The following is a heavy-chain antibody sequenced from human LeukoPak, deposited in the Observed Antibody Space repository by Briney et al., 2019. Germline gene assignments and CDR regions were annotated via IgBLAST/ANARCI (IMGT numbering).Heavy chain of an antibody. CDR3: ARSIVGAIRGAAFDI. CDR1: GLTFSSYA. D-gene: IGHD1-26*01. CDR2: ISGSGGST. Sequence: GGSLRLSCAASGLTFSSYAMSWVRQAPGKGLEWVSAISGSGGSTYYADSVKGRFTISRDNSKNTLYLQMNSLRAEDTAVYHCARSIVGAIRGAAFDIWGQGTMVTVSS. J-gene: IGHJ3*02. V-gene: IGHV3-23*01.